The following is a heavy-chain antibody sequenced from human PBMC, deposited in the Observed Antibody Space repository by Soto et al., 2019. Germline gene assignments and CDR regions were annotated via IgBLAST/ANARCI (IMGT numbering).Heavy chain of an antibody. Sequence: QVQLVESGGGVVQPGRSLRLSCAASGFTFSSYGMHWVRQAPGKGLEWVAVIGYDGSNKYYADSVKGRFTISRDNSQNTLYLQMNSVRAEDTAVYYCARDRITMVRWAVYGMDVWGQGTTVAVS. CDR2: IGYDGSNK. CDR3: ARDRITMVRWAVYGMDV. V-gene: IGHV3-33*01. J-gene: IGHJ6*02. CDR1: GFTFSSYG. D-gene: IGHD3-10*01.